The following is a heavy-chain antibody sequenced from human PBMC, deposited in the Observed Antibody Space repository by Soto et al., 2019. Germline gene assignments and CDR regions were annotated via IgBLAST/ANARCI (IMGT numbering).Heavy chain of an antibody. CDR3: ARLSGCSSTSCYTHMDV. CDR1: GYSFTSYW. J-gene: IGHJ6*02. D-gene: IGHD2-2*02. Sequence: GESLKISCKGSGYSFTSYWIGWVRQMPGKGLEWMGIIYPGDSDTRYSPSFQGQVTVSADKSISTAYLQWSSLKASDTAMYYCARLSGCSSTSCYTHMDVWGQGTTVTVSS. CDR2: IYPGDSDT. V-gene: IGHV5-51*01.